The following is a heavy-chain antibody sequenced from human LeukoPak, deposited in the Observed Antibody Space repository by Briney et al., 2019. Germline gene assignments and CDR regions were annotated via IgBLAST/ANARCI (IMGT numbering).Heavy chain of an antibody. CDR3: ARGGRSSSWSEGLFDY. V-gene: IGHV4-59*01. CDR1: GGSISSYY. Sequence: PSETLSLTCTVSGGSISSYYWSWIRQPPGKGLEWIGYIYYSGSTNYNLSLKSRVTISVDTSKNQFSLKLSSVTAADTAVYYCARGGRSSSWSEGLFDYWGQGTLVTVSS. D-gene: IGHD6-13*01. J-gene: IGHJ4*02. CDR2: IYYSGST.